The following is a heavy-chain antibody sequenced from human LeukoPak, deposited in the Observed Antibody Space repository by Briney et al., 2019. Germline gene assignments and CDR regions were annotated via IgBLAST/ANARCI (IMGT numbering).Heavy chain of an antibody. CDR2: IYQSGST. CDR1: GGSISSSNW. V-gene: IGHV4-4*02. D-gene: IGHD3-10*01. CDR3: ARGEEYGSGTVHFDY. J-gene: IGHJ4*02. Sequence: SGTLSFTCAVSGGSISSSNWWSWVRQPPGKGLEWIGEIYQSGSTNYNPSLKSRVTISVDKSKNQFSLSLISVTAADTAVYYCARGEEYGSGTVHFDYWGQGTLVTVSS.